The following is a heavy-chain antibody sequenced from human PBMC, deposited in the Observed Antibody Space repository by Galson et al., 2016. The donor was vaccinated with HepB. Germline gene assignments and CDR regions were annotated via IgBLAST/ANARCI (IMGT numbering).Heavy chain of an antibody. CDR3: AHRRSGYCNSISCLYFDY. Sequence: PALVKPTQTLTLTCTFSGFSLSTSGEGVGWTRQPPGKALEWLALLYWNDDKRYSPSLRSRLTITKDTSKNQVVLTMTNMDPVDTATYYCAHRRSGYCNSISCLYFDYWGQGALVTVSS. CDR2: LYWNDDK. D-gene: IGHD2-2*01. CDR1: GFSLSTSGEG. V-gene: IGHV2-5*01. J-gene: IGHJ4*02.